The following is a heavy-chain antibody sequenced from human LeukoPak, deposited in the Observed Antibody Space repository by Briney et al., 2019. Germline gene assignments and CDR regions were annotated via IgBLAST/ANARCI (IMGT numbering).Heavy chain of an antibody. Sequence: GGSLRLSRAAYGFDFSSYTLGWVRQAPGKGLEWVSAINGGGTSTFYADSVRGRFTISRDNSRSTLYLQMSSLRAEDTAVYYCAKKTSYCDGDCYPYYFDHWGQGTLVTVSS. D-gene: IGHD2-21*02. CDR2: INGGGTST. CDR3: AKKTSYCDGDCYPYYFDH. V-gene: IGHV3-23*01. CDR1: GFDFSSYT. J-gene: IGHJ4*02.